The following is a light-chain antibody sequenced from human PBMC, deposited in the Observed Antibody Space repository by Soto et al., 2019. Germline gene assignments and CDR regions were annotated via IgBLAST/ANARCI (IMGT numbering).Light chain of an antibody. CDR3: QQYGTSPPLT. CDR1: QSVSSNY. J-gene: IGKJ4*01. Sequence: EIVLTQSPGTLSLSPGERVALSCRASQSVSSNYLAWYQQKPGQAPRLLIYGASSRATGIPDRFSGSGSATDFTLTISRLESEDFAVYYCQQYGTSPPLTFGGGTKVEIK. CDR2: GAS. V-gene: IGKV3-20*01.